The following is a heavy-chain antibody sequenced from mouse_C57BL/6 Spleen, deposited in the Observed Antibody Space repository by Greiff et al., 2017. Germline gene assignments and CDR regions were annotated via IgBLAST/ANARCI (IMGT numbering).Heavy chain of an antibody. V-gene: IGHV1-55*01. Sequence: VQLQQPGAELVKPGASVKMSCKASGYTFTSYWITWVKQRPGQGLEWIGDISPGSGSTNYNEKFKSKATLTVDTASSTAYMQLSSLTSEDSAVYYCARYPPYYGSRIWYCDVWGTGTTVTVSS. CDR2: ISPGSGST. CDR1: GYTFTSYW. D-gene: IGHD1-1*01. J-gene: IGHJ1*03. CDR3: ARYPPYYGSRIWYCDV.